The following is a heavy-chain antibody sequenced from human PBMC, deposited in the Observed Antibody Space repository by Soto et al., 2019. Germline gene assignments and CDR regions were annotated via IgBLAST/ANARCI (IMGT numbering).Heavy chain of an antibody. Sequence: SETLSLTCTVSGGPISSHYWSWIRQPPGKGLEWIGYIYYSGSTNYNPSLKSRVTISLETSNSQFSLRLTSVTAADTAVYYCARHFSVDYFDYWGQGALVTVSS. V-gene: IGHV4-59*08. CDR2: IYYSGST. CDR1: GGPISSHY. J-gene: IGHJ4*02. CDR3: ARHFSVDYFDY.